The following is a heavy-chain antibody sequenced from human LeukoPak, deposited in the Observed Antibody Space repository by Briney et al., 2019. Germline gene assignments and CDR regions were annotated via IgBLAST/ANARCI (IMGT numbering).Heavy chain of an antibody. J-gene: IGHJ4*02. CDR3: AKEAQWLVSLYLDY. Sequence: GTSLRLSCAASGFTFRSHGMHWVRQAPGKGLEWVAFIWYDGSNKYYTDSVKGRFTISRDNSKNTLYLQMNSLRAEDTAVYYCAKEAQWLVSLYLDYWGQGTLVTVSS. V-gene: IGHV3-30*02. D-gene: IGHD6-19*01. CDR2: IWYDGSNK. CDR1: GFTFRSHG.